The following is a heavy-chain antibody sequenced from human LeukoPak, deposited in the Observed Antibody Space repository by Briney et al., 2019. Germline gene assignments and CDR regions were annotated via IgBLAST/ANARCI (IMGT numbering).Heavy chain of an antibody. CDR1: GGSISSSSYY. Sequence: PSETLSLTCTVSGGSISSSSYYWGWIRQPPGKGLEWIGSIYYSGSTYYNPSLKSRVTISVDTSKNQFSLKLSSVTAADTAVYYCARDPAAAGPNLFDYWGQGTLVTVSS. J-gene: IGHJ4*02. D-gene: IGHD6-13*01. CDR2: IYYSGST. CDR3: ARDPAAAGPNLFDY. V-gene: IGHV4-39*07.